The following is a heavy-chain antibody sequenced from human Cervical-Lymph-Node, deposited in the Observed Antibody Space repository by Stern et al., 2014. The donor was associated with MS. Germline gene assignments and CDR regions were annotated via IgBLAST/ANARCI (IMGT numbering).Heavy chain of an antibody. V-gene: IGHV1-2*04. D-gene: IGHD3-10*02. CDR2: INPNSGGT. CDR3: SGGGRGDVPDFDY. Sequence: QVQLVESGAEVKKPGASVKVSCKASGYTFTGYYMHWVRQAPGQGLEWMGWINPNSGGTNYAQKFKGWVTMTRDTSISPAYLEMSRLGADAAAFYCGSGGGRGDVPDFDYWGQGTLVPVSS. CDR1: GYTFTGYY. J-gene: IGHJ4*02.